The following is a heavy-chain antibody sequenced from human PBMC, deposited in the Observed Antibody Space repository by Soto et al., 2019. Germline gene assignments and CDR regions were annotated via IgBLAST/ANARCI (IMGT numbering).Heavy chain of an antibody. CDR2: IDPSVSYT. J-gene: IGHJ6*02. V-gene: IGHV5-10-1*01. Sequence: GESLKISCKGSGYSFTGYWISWVRQMPGKGLEWMGRIDPSVSYTNYSPSFQGHVTISADKSISTAYLQWSSLKASGTAMYYCARPTSSDYYYYGMDVWGQGTTVTVSS. CDR1: GYSFTGYW. D-gene: IGHD1-26*01. CDR3: ARPTSSDYYYYGMDV.